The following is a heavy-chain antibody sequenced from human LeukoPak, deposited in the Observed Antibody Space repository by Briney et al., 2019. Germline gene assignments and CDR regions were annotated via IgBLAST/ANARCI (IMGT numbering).Heavy chain of an antibody. D-gene: IGHD6-19*01. J-gene: IGHJ5*02. V-gene: IGHV4-59*08. CDR3: ARGAVAVDWFDP. Sequence: SETLSLTCTVSGGSISSYYWSWIRRPPGKGLEWIGYIYYSGSTNYNPSLKSRVTISVDTSKNQFSLKLSSVTAADTAVYYCARGAVAVDWFDPWGQGTLVTVSS. CDR2: IYYSGST. CDR1: GGSISSYY.